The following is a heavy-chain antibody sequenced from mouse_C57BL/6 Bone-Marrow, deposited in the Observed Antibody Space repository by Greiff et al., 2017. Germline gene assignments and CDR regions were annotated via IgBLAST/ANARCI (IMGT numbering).Heavy chain of an antibody. V-gene: IGHV14-4*01. J-gene: IGHJ2*01. Sequence: VQLQQSGAELVRPGASVKLSCTASGFNIKDDYTHWVKQRPEQGLEWIGWIDPEIGDTEYASKFQGKATITSDTSSHTAYLQLSSLTSEDTAVYYCSSFDGNYFDFWGQGTPLTVAS. CDR1: GFNIKDDY. D-gene: IGHD2-3*01. CDR2: IDPEIGDT. CDR3: SSFDGNYFDF.